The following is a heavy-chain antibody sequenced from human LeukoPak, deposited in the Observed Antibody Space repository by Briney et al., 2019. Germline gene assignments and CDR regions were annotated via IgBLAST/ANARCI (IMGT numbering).Heavy chain of an antibody. J-gene: IGHJ6*02. V-gene: IGHV4-59*01. CDR1: GGSITDNY. CDR3: ARGGTYSSSWYGYYYGMDV. D-gene: IGHD6-13*01. CDR2: VYYPGAT. Sequence: SSETLSLTCTVSGGSITDNYWSWIRQPPGMGLEWIGYVYYPGATNYTPSLKSRVTISMDTSRNQFSLKLNSVTAADTAVYYCARGGTYSSSWYGYYYGMDVWGQGTTVTVSS.